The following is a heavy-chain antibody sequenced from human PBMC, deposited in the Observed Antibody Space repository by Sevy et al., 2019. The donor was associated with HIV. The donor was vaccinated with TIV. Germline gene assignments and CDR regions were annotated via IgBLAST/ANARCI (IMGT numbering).Heavy chain of an antibody. D-gene: IGHD3-22*01. CDR1: GFTFNFYG. Sequence: GGSLRLSCAASGFTFNFYGMHWVRQAPGKGLEWVALISYDGNLKYYADSAKGRFTISRDNSKNTLYLQMNSLRPEDMAVYYCVKAPNDYDNSGCAGLEVWGQGTTVTVSS. J-gene: IGHJ6*02. CDR2: ISYDGNLK. CDR3: VKAPNDYDNSGCAGLEV. V-gene: IGHV3-30*18.